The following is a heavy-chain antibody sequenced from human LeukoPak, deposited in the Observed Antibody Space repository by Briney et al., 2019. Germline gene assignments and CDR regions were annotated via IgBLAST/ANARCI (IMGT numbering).Heavy chain of an antibody. V-gene: IGHV4-38-2*01. CDR1: GYSISNGYY. CDR3: ARQHDSYYYYYIDV. J-gene: IGHJ6*03. Sequence: SETLSLTCAVSGYSISNGYYWGWIRQPPGRGLERIGSLYHSDSAYYNTSLRSRVSMSVDTSKNQFSLTLSFVTAADTAVYYCARQHDSYYYYYIDVWGSGTTVTVSS. CDR2: LYHSDSA.